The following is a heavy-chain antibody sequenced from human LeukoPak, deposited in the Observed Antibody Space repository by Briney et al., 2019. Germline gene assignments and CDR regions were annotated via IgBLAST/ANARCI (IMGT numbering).Heavy chain of an antibody. J-gene: IGHJ6*02. CDR3: ARDAGHQLSRRNYYAMDV. Sequence: SETLSLTCTVSGYSISSGYYWGWIRQPPGKGLEWVGSIYHSGSTYYNSSLKSRVTISVDISKNQFSLKVSSVTAADTAVYYCARDAGHQLSRRNYYAMDVWGQGTTVTVSS. CDR1: GYSISSGYY. CDR2: IYHSGST. V-gene: IGHV4-38-2*02. D-gene: IGHD2-2*01.